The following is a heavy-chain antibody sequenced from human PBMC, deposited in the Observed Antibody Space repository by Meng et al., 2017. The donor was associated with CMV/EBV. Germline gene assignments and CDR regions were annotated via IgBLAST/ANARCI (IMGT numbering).Heavy chain of an antibody. J-gene: IGHJ6*02. CDR3: ARGYCSGGSCYSWDYYYGMDV. CDR1: GFTFSSYW. D-gene: IGHD2-15*01. Sequence: GGSLRLSCAASGFTFSSYWMSWVRQAPGKGLEWVANIKQDGSEKYYVDSVKGRFTISRDNAKNSLYLQMNSLRAEDTAVYYCARGYCSGGSCYSWDYYYGMDVWGQGTTVTVS. V-gene: IGHV3-7*04. CDR2: IKQDGSEK.